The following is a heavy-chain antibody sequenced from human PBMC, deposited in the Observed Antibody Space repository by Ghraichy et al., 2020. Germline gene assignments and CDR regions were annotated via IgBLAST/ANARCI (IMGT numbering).Heavy chain of an antibody. J-gene: IGHJ6*03. CDR3: AKMFEDYYASGKGYSYYNDMEV. D-gene: IGHD2-15*01. Sequence: GGSLRLSCSASGFMFSYYAMHWVRQAPGKGLEWVAMVSYDGSNMFYADSVKGRFTISRDKSKNTLYLQMKSLRSEDTGTYYCAKMFEDYYASGKGYSYYNDMEVWGKGTTVIVSS. CDR1: GFMFSYYA. CDR2: VSYDGSNM. V-gene: IGHV3-30*18.